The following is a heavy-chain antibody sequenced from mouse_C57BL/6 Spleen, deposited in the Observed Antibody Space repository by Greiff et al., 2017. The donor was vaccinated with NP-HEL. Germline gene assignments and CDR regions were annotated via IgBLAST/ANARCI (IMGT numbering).Heavy chain of an antibody. J-gene: IGHJ3*01. V-gene: IGHV1-26*01. CDR3: ASWGYYGYSWFAY. CDR1: GYTFTDYY. Sequence: VQLQQSGPELVKPGASVKISCKASGYTFTDYYMNWVKQSHGKSLEWIGDINPNNGGTSYNQKFKGKATLTVDKSSSAAYMELRSLTSEDSAVYYCASWGYYGYSWFAYWGQGTLVTVSA. CDR2: INPNNGGT. D-gene: IGHD2-2*01.